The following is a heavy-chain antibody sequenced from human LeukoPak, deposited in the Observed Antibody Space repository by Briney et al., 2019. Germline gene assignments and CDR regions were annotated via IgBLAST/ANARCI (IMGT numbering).Heavy chain of an antibody. CDR1: GGSISNYY. Sequence: SETLSLTCTVSGGSISNYYRSWIRQPPGKGLEWIGYMYYSGSTNYNPSLKSRVTISVDTSKNQFSLKLSSVTAADTAVYYCASSHPLGSNNDYYTPFDYWGQGTLVTVSS. CDR3: ASSHPLGSNNDYYTPFDY. J-gene: IGHJ4*02. CDR2: MYYSGST. V-gene: IGHV4-59*01. D-gene: IGHD3-3*01.